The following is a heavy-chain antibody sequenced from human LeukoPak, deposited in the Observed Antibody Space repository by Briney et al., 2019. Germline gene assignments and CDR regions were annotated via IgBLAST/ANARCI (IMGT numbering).Heavy chain of an antibody. V-gene: IGHV1-24*01. D-gene: IGHD3-10*01. J-gene: IGHJ4*02. Sequence: ASVTVSCKVSGYTLTGVSMHWVRQAPGKGLEWMGGFDPKDDETIYAQRFQDRVTMTEDTSTNTVYMDLSSLRSEDTAMYYCAARLKAHGWRYYYDFWGQGTLVTVSS. CDR1: GYTLTGVS. CDR3: AARLKAHGWRYYYDF. CDR2: FDPKDDET.